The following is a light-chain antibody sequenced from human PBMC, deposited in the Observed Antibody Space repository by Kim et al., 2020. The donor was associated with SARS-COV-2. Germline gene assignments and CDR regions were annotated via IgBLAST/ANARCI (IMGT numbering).Light chain of an antibody. CDR1: QGISSW. V-gene: IGKV1-12*01. J-gene: IGKJ4*01. CDR2: NAS. Sequence: DIQMTQSPSSLSASVGDRVTITCRASQGISSWLAWYQQKPGKAPNLLINNASSLQSGVPSRFSGSGSGTEFTLTISSLQPEDFATYYCQQYISSPLTFGGGTKVDIK. CDR3: QQYISSPLT.